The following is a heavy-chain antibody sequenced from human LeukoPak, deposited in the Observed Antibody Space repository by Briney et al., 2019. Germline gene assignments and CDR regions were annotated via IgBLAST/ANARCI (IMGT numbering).Heavy chain of an antibody. J-gene: IGHJ6*02. D-gene: IGHD2-2*01. Sequence: APVKVSCKVSGYTLTELSMHWVRQAPRKGLEWMGGFDPADGETIYAQKFQGRVSMTEDTSTDTAYMELSSLRSEDTAVYYCANLLLEIAVGSGVHGRDVWGQGTTVTVSS. CDR2: FDPADGET. V-gene: IGHV1-24*01. CDR3: ANLLLEIAVGSGVHGRDV. CDR1: GYTLTELS.